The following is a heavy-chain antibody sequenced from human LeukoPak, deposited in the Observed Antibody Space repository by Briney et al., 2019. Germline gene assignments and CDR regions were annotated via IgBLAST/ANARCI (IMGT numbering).Heavy chain of an antibody. CDR2: ISGSGNYR. J-gene: IGHJ4*02. Sequence: GGSLRLSCAASEFIFSIYSMNWVRQAPGKGLEWVSSISGSGNYREYADSVKGRITISRDNAKNSLYLQMNSLRAEDTAVYYCATSVCTSCFFENWGQGTLVTVSS. CDR3: ATSVCTSCFFEN. V-gene: IGHV3-21*01. D-gene: IGHD2-2*01. CDR1: EFIFSIYS.